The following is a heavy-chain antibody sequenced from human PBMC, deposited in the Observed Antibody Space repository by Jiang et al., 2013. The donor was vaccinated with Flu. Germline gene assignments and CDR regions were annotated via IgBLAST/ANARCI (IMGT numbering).Heavy chain of an antibody. CDR3: ARSAYGVDRFDY. V-gene: IGHV4-59*01. J-gene: IGHJ4*02. CDR1: GGSISSYY. D-gene: IGHD4-17*01. CDR2: IYYSGST. Sequence: GPGLVKPSETLSLTCTVSGGSISSYYWSWIRQPPGNGLEWIGYIYYSGSTDYNPSLKSRVTISVDTSKNQFSLKLSSVTAADTAVYYCARSAYGVDRFDYWGQGTLVTVSS.